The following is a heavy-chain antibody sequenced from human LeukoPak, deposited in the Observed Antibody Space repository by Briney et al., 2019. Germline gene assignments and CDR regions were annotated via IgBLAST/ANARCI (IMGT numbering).Heavy chain of an antibody. CDR3: ARSAYYYGMDV. Sequence: SETLSLTCAVYGGSFSGYYWSWIRQPPGKGLEWIGYIYYSGSTYCNPSLKSRVTISVDTSKNQFSLKLSSVTAADTAVYYCARSAYYYGMDVWGQGTTVTVSS. V-gene: IGHV4-34*09. CDR1: GGSFSGYY. CDR2: IYYSGST. J-gene: IGHJ6*02.